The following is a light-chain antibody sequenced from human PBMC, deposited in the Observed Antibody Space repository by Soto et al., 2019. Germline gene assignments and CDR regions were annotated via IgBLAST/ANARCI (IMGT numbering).Light chain of an antibody. CDR1: QSVSGY. CDR2: DAS. CDR3: QQYGSSPLT. J-gene: IGKJ4*01. Sequence: EIVLTQSPGTLSLSVGERATLSCRASQSVSGYLAWYQQTPGQAPRLLIYDASNRATGIPDRFSGSGSGTDFTLPINRLEPDDFTVYYCQQYGSSPLTFGGGTTVDIK. V-gene: IGKV3-20*01.